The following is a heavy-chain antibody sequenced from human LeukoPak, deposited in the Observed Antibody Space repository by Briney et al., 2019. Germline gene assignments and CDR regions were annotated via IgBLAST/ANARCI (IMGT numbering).Heavy chain of an antibody. CDR2: IKSKTDGGTT. J-gene: IGHJ4*02. D-gene: IGHD3-22*01. CDR3: STTYYYDSSEGY. CDR1: GFTFSNAW. V-gene: IGHV3-15*07. Sequence: GGSLRLSCAASGFTFSNAWMNWVRQAPGKGLEWVGRIKSKTDGGTTDYAAPVKGRFTILRDDSKNTLYLQMNSLKTEDTAVYYCSTTYYYDSSEGYWGQGTLVTVSS.